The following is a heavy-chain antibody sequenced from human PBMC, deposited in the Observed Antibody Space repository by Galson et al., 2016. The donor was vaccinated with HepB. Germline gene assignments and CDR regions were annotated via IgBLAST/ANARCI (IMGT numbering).Heavy chain of an antibody. V-gene: IGHV4-30-4*01. Sequence: PLSLTCTVSGDSISSGDFYWSWIRQPPGKGLEWIGYIYYTGNTYYNPSLKSRVSMSVDTSKNQFSLRLRSVTAADTAVYFCARADGVAWGQGTLVTVSS. CDR1: GDSISSGDFY. CDR3: ARADGVA. CDR2: IYYTGNT. D-gene: IGHD3-3*01. J-gene: IGHJ1*01.